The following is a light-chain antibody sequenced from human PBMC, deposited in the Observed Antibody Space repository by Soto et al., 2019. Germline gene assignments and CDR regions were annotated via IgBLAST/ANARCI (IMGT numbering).Light chain of an antibody. Sequence: QLVLTQPPSVSGAPGQRVTISCAGKTSNIGADYDVHWYRQLPGTAPQLLIYGNNNRPSGVPDRFSGSKSGTSASLAITGLQAEDEADYYCQSYDISLGEWVFGGRTKLTVL. CDR1: TSNIGADYD. CDR2: GNN. J-gene: IGLJ3*02. CDR3: QSYDISLGEWV. V-gene: IGLV1-40*01.